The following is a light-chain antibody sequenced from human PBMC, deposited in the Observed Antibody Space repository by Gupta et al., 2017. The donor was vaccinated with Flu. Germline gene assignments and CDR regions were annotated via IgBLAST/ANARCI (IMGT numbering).Light chain of an antibody. Sequence: EVVLTQSPGTLSLSPGDRATLSCRASQSVDRSYLAWYQQKPGQAPRLLIYAAIIRATGIPDRFSGSGSGTDFTLTISRLEPEDFAVYLCQQYDIPPPTFGQGTKLDIK. J-gene: IGKJ2*01. V-gene: IGKV3-20*01. CDR3: QQYDIPPPT. CDR1: QSVDRSY. CDR2: AAI.